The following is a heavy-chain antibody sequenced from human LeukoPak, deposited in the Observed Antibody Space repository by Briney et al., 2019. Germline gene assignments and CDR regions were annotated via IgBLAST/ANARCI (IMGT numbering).Heavy chain of an antibody. CDR2: INPICGTA. CDR1: GGTFSSYA. CDR3: ARDQPSITIFGVVSRPRSYYYGMDV. Sequence: ASVKVCCKASGGTFSSYAISCMRQAPGQWLEWMGGINPICGTANYAQKFQGRVTITADESTSTAYMELSSLRSEDTAVYYCARDQPSITIFGVVSRPRSYYYGMDVWGQGTTVTVSS. D-gene: IGHD3-3*01. J-gene: IGHJ6*02. V-gene: IGHV1-69*13.